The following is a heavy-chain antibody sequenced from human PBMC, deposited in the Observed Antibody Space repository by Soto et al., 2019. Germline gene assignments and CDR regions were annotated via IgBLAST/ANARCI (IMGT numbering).Heavy chain of an antibody. CDR2: ISAYNGNT. J-gene: IGHJ4*02. V-gene: IGHV1-18*01. CDR3: ARVQSLRWLTDY. CDR1: GYTFTSYG. Sequence: ASVKVSCKASGYTFTSYGISWVRQAPGQGLEWMGWISAYNGNTNYAQKLQGRVTMTTDTSTSTAYMELRSLRSNDTAVYYCARVQSLRWLTDYWGQGTLVTVSS. D-gene: IGHD6-19*01.